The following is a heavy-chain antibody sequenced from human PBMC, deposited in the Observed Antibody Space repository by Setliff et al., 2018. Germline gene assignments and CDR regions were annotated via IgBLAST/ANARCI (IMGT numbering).Heavy chain of an antibody. CDR2: IKSSREGATS. CDR1: GITFKNAW. Sequence: GGSLRLSCSVSGITFKNAWMTWVRQAPGKGPEWVGRIKSSREGATSDYGAPAKGRFTISRDDSKQMNSLKTEDTAVYYCARDVGYTYGLGFWGQGTLVTVSS. D-gene: IGHD5-18*01. J-gene: IGHJ4*02. CDR3: ARDVGYTYGLGF. V-gene: IGHV3-15*01.